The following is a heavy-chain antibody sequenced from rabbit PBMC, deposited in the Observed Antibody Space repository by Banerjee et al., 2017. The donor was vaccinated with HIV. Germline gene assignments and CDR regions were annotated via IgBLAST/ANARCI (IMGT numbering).Heavy chain of an antibody. V-gene: IGHV1S40*01. J-gene: IGHJ4*01. CDR1: GFSLSNNYD. Sequence: QSLEESGGDLVKPGASLTLTCTASGFSLSNNYDMCWVRQAPGKGLEWIGTIYISSGRTWYASWAKGRFTISKTSSTTVTLQMTILTAADTATYFCARAAGYGGYDYAINLWGQGTLV. CDR2: IYISSGRT. CDR3: ARAAGYGGYDYAINL. D-gene: IGHD6-1*01.